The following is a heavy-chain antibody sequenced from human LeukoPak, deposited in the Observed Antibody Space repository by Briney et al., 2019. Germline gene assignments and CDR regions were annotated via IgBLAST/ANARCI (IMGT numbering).Heavy chain of an antibody. CDR3: AIRGLRFTDY. CDR1: GFTFSSYS. V-gene: IGHV3-48*04. J-gene: IGHJ4*02. Sequence: GGSLRLSCAASGFTFSSYSMNWVRQDPGKGLEWVSYISSSSSTIYYADSVKGRFTISRDNAKNSLYLQMNSLRAEDTAVYYCAIRGLRFTDYWGQGTLVTVSS. D-gene: IGHD5-12*01. CDR2: ISSSSSTI.